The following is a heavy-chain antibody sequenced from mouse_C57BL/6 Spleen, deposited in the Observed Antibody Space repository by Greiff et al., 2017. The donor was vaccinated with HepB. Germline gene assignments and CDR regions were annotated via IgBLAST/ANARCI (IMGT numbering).Heavy chain of an antibody. Sequence: VQLQQPGAELVRPGSSVKLSCKASGYTFTSYWMHWVKQRPIQGLEWIGNIDPSDSETHYNQKFKDKATLTVDKSSSTAYMQLSSLTSEDSAVYYCARGPGSSYEYFDYWGQGTTLTVSS. V-gene: IGHV1-52*01. D-gene: IGHD1-1*01. J-gene: IGHJ2*01. CDR3: ARGPGSSYEYFDY. CDR2: IDPSDSET. CDR1: GYTFTSYW.